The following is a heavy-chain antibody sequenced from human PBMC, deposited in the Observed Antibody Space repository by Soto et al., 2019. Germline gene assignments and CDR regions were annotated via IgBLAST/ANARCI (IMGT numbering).Heavy chain of an antibody. CDR3: TRGYGDYVRDY. CDR2: IRSKSNSYAT. CDR1: GFTFSGSA. V-gene: IGHV3-73*01. J-gene: IGHJ4*02. Sequence: EVQLVESGGGLVQPGGSLKLSCAVSGFTFSGSAMHWVRQASGKGLEWVGRIRSKSNSYATAYAASVKGRFTISRDDSKNTAYLQMNSLTPEAPAVYYCTRGYGDYVRDYWGQGTLVTVSS. D-gene: IGHD4-17*01.